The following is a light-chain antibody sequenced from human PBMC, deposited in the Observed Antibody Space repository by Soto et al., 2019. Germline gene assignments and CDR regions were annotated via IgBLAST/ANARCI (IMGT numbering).Light chain of an antibody. CDR2: GAS. J-gene: IGKJ4*01. Sequence: EIVMTQSPATLSVSPGERATLSCRASQSVSSNLAWYQQKPGQAPRLLIYGASTRATGIPARFSGSGYGTXXXXTXXXXXSXDFAVYYCQQYNNFLTFGGGTKVEIK. V-gene: IGKV3-15*01. CDR3: QQYNNFLT. CDR1: QSVSSN.